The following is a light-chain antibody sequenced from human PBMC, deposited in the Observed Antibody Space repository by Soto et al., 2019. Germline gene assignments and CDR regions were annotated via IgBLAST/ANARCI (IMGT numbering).Light chain of an antibody. J-gene: IGLJ3*02. CDR1: ISDVGSYDL. V-gene: IGLV2-23*01. Sequence: QSALTQPASVSGSPGQSITISCTGTISDVGSYDLVSWYQQHPGKAPKLMIYEGSKRPSGVSSRFSGSKSGNTASLTISGLQAEEGADYYCCSYAGSSTSWVFGGGTKLTVL. CDR2: EGS. CDR3: CSYAGSSTSWV.